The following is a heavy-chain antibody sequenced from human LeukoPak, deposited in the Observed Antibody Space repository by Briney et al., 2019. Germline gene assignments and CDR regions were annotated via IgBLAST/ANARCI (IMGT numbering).Heavy chain of an antibody. V-gene: IGHV4-31*03. CDR1: GGSISSGGYY. Sequence: SETLSLTCTVSGGSISSGGYYWSWIRQHPGKGLEWIGYIYYSGSTYYNPSLKSRVTISVDTSKNQFSLKLSSVTAADTAVYYCARDHSYRGGFDCWGQGTLVTVSS. CDR3: ARDHSYRGGFDC. J-gene: IGHJ4*02. D-gene: IGHD1-1*01. CDR2: IYYSGST.